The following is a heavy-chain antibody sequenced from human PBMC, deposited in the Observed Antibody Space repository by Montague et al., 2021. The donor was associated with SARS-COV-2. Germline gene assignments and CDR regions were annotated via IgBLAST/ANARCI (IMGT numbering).Heavy chain of an antibody. CDR1: GGSISSGGYY. CDR3: ARDGYSNSGFDP. D-gene: IGHD4-11*01. CDR2: LYYSGST. J-gene: IGHJ5*02. V-gene: IGHV4-31*03. Sequence: TLSLTCTVSGGSISSGGYYWSWIRQHPGKGLEWIGYLYYSGSTYYNLSLKIRVTILVDMSKNQFSLKLSSVTAADTALYYCARDGYSNSGFDPWGQGTLVTVSS.